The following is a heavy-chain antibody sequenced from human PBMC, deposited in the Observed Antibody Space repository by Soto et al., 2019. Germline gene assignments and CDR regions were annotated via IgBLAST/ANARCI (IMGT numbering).Heavy chain of an antibody. CDR3: AKDGTYSRSWPYYFDY. D-gene: IGHD6-13*01. Sequence: EVQLLESGGGLVQPGGSLRLSCAASGFTFTTYVMSWVRQAPGKGLEWVSGISCSGDRIYYSDSVKGRFTISRDNSKNTVYLQMNSLRAEDTAVYYCAKDGTYSRSWPYYFDYWGQGTLVTVSS. V-gene: IGHV3-23*01. J-gene: IGHJ4*02. CDR1: GFTFTTYV. CDR2: ISCSGDRI.